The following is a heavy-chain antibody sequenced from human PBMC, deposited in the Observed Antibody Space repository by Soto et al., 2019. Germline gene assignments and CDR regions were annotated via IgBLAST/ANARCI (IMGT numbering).Heavy chain of an antibody. V-gene: IGHV3-23*04. D-gene: IGHD3-9*01. CDR1: GFTFSLSA. CDR3: AKGPEYDILTGCDF. J-gene: IGHJ4*02. Sequence: EVQLVESGGGFVQPGESLRLSCAASGFTFSLSAMSWVRQAPGRGLEWVSSISGGGSSTDYAESVKGRFTISSDNSKNTEHLQMNSLRAEDTAVYYCAKGPEYDILTGCDFWGQGALVTVSS. CDR2: ISGGGSST.